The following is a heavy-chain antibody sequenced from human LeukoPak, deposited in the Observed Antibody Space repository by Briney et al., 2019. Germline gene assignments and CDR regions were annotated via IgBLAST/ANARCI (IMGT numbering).Heavy chain of an antibody. CDR3: ATDHPVENIVGGNWFDP. CDR1: GGSISSSSYY. D-gene: IGHD1-26*01. V-gene: IGHV4-39*07. CDR2: IYYSGST. J-gene: IGHJ5*02. Sequence: PSQTLSLTCTVSGGSISSSSYYWGWIRQPPGKGLEWIGTIYYSGSTYYNPSLKSRVTISVDTSKNQFSLKLSSVTAADTAVYHCATDHPVENIVGGNWFDPWGQGTLVTVSS.